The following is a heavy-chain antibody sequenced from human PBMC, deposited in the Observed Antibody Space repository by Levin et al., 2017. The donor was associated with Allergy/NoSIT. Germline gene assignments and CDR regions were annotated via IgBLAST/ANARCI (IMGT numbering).Heavy chain of an antibody. D-gene: IGHD3-9*01. Sequence: GGSLRLSCAASGFTFSSYGMHWVRQAPGKGLEWVAVISYDGSNKYYADSVKGRFTISRDNSKNTLYLQMNSLRAEDTAVYYCAKAGVVGYDILTGYFDYWGQGTLVTVSS. CDR1: GFTFSSYG. V-gene: IGHV3-30*18. J-gene: IGHJ4*02. CDR3: AKAGVVGYDILTGYFDY. CDR2: ISYDGSNK.